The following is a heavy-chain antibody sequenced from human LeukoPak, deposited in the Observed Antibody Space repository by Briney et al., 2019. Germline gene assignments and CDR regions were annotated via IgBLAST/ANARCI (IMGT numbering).Heavy chain of an antibody. V-gene: IGHV1-2*02. CDR2: INPNSGGT. CDR3: ARDHVLLWFGELLAFDI. D-gene: IGHD3-10*01. J-gene: IGHJ3*02. CDR1: GYTFTGYY. Sequence: ASVKVSCKASGYTFTGYYMHWVRQAPGQGLEWMGWINPNSGGTNYAQKFQGRVTMTRDTSISTAYMELSRLRSDDTAVYYCARDHVLLWFGELLAFDIWAKGQWSPSLQ.